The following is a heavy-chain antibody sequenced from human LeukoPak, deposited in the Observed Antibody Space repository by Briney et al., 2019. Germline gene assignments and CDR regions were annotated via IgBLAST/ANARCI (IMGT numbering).Heavy chain of an antibody. D-gene: IGHD6-19*01. CDR1: GFTFNDYA. Sequence: GGSLRLSCAASGFTFNDYAMHWVRQAPGKGLEWVSGISWNSGSIGYADSVKGRFTISRDNAKNSLYLQMNSLRAEDMALYYCAKGGVSAVAGTVDYWGQGTLVTVSS. CDR3: AKGGVSAVAGTVDY. J-gene: IGHJ4*02. CDR2: ISWNSGSI. V-gene: IGHV3-9*03.